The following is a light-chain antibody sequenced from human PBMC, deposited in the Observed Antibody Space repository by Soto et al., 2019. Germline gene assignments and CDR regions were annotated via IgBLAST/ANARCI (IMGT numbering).Light chain of an antibody. CDR1: SGGIASNY. CDR3: QSYDGNNVV. V-gene: IGLV6-57*04. CDR2: ENN. J-gene: IGLJ3*02. Sequence: NFMLTQPHSVSESPGKTVTISCTRSSGGIASNYVQWYQQRPDTAPTTVIYENNQRPSGVPDRFSGSVDSSSNSASLTISGLKTEDEADYYCQSYDGNNVVFGGGTQLTVL.